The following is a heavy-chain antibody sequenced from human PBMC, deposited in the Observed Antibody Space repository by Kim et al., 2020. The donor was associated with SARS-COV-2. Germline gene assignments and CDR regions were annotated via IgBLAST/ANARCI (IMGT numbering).Heavy chain of an antibody. CDR2: INPNSGGK. J-gene: IGHJ6*02. CDR3: AAIHYDFWIYYGMDV. D-gene: IGHD3-3*01. CDR1: GYTFTGYY. Sequence: ASVKVSCKASGYTFTGYYMHWVRQAPGQGLEWMGWINPNSGGKNYAQKFQGRVTMTRDTSISTAYMELSRLRSDDTAVYYCAAIHYDFWIYYGMDVWGQGTTVTVSS. V-gene: IGHV1-2*02.